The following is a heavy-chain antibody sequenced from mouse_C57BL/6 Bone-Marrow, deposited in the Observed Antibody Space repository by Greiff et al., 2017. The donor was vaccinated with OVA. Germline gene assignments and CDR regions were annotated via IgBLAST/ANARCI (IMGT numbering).Heavy chain of an antibody. D-gene: IGHD6-5*01. CDR1: GFTFSSYT. J-gene: IGHJ3*01. CDR2: ISGGGGNT. Sequence: EVQLVESGGGLVKPGGSLKLSCAASGFTFSSYTMSWVRQTPEKRLEWVATISGGGGNTYYPDSVKGRFTISRDNAKNTLYLQMSSLRSEDTALYDCARRGAYTRAWFAYWGQGTLVTVSA. V-gene: IGHV5-9*01. CDR3: ARRGAYTRAWFAY.